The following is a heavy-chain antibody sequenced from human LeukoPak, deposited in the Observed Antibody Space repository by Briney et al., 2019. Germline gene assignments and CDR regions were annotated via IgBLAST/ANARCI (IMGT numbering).Heavy chain of an antibody. CDR1: GGSISSGSYY. CDR3: ARGRIVGATKPFDY. V-gene: IGHV4-61*02. J-gene: IGHJ4*02. D-gene: IGHD1-26*01. Sequence: PSQTLSLTCTVSGGSISSGSYYWSWIRQPAGKGLEWIGRIHTSGSTNYNPSLKSRVTISVDTSKNQFSLKLSSVTAADTAVYYCARGRIVGATKPFDYWGQGTLVTVSS. CDR2: IHTSGST.